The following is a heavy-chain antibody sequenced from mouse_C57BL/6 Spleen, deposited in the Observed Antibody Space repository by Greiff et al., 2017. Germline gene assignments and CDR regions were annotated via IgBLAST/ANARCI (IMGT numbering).Heavy chain of an antibody. CDR2: INYDGSST. Sequence: EVQVVESEGGLVQPGSSMKLSCTASGFTFSDYYMAWVRQVPEKGLEWVANINYDGSSTYYLDSLKSRFIISRDNAKNILYLQMSSLKSEDTATYYCARDEWERGAMDYWGQGTSVTVSS. D-gene: IGHD1-3*01. CDR3: ARDEWERGAMDY. J-gene: IGHJ4*01. V-gene: IGHV5-16*01. CDR1: GFTFSDYY.